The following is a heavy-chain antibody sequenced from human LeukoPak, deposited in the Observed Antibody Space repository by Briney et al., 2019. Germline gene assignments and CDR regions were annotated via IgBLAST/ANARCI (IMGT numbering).Heavy chain of an antibody. CDR1: GYTFTTYD. V-gene: IGHV1-8*01. CDR2: MNPYSGNK. CDR3: ARVFCVHGVCYTGDWFDP. Sequence: ASVKVSCKASGYTFTTYDINWVRQAPGQGLEWMGWMNPYSGNKGYAQKFQGRVTMTRNTSISTAYMELSSLRSEDTAVYYCARVFCVHGVCYTGDWFDPWGQGTLVTVSS. J-gene: IGHJ5*02. D-gene: IGHD2-8*01.